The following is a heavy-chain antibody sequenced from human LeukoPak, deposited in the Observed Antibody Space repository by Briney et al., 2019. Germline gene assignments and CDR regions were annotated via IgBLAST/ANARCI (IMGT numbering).Heavy chain of an antibody. CDR2: ISSSSSTI. CDR1: GFTFSSYS. Sequence: TGGSLRLSCAASGFTFSSYSMNWVRQAPGKGLEWVSYISSSSSTIYYADSVKGRFTISRDNAKNSLYLQMNSLRAEDTAVYYCAREGPRGELRYFDWGSGSYPTLVLDAFDIWGQGTMVTVSS. J-gene: IGHJ3*02. V-gene: IGHV3-48*01. CDR3: AREGPRGELRYFDWGSGSYPTLVLDAFDI. D-gene: IGHD3-9*01.